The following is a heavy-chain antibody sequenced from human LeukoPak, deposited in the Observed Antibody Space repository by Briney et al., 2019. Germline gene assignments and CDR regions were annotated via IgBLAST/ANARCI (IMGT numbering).Heavy chain of an antibody. D-gene: IGHD3-22*01. CDR3: ASQGYYYDSSGPRDTNFDY. CDR2: ISGSGGST. V-gene: IGHV3-23*01. CDR1: GFTFSSYA. J-gene: IGHJ4*02. Sequence: PGVSLRLSCAASGFTFSSYAMSWVRQAPGKGLEWVSAISGSGGSTYYADSVKGRFTISRDNSKNTLYLQMNSLRAEDTAVYYCASQGYYYDSSGPRDTNFDYWGQGTLVTVSS.